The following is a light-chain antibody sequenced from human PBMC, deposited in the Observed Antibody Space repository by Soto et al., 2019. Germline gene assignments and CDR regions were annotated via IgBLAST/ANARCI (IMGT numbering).Light chain of an antibody. Sequence: QSALTQPASVSGSPGQSITISCTGTSSDVGGYNYVSWYQQHPGKAPKLMIYDVSNRPSGISNRFSGSNSGNTASLTISGLQNGDEADYNCSSYTSSTHVVFGGGTKLTVL. CDR2: DVS. CDR3: SSYTSSTHVV. J-gene: IGLJ2*01. CDR1: SSDVGGYNY. V-gene: IGLV2-14*03.